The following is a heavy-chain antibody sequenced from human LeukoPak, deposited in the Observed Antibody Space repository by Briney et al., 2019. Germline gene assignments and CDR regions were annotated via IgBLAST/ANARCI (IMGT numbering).Heavy chain of an antibody. V-gene: IGHV4-59*01. J-gene: IGHJ4*02. D-gene: IGHD1-26*01. CDR3: ARGRYSGSYYYFDY. CDR2: IYYSGST. Sequence: SETLSLNCTVSGGSISSYYWSWIRQPPGKGLEWIGYIYYSGSTNYNPSLKSRVILSVDTSKNQFSLKLSSVTAPDTAMYYCARGRYSGSYYYFDYWGQGTLVTVSS. CDR1: GGSISSYY.